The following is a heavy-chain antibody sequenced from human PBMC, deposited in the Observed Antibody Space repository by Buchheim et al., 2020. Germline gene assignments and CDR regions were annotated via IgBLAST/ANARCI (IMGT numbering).Heavy chain of an antibody. Sequence: EVQLVESGGGLVQPGRSLRLSCIGSGFSFGDYAMSWFRQAPGKGLEWVSFIRSKAYGGTKEYAASVKGRFAISRDDSKRIAYLQMNSLKTEDTAMYYCTLSMVGATVFVGGQTLTRDYWGQGTL. J-gene: IGHJ4*02. CDR3: TLSMVGATVFVGGQTLTRDY. D-gene: IGHD1-26*01. CDR2: IRSKAYGGTK. V-gene: IGHV3-49*03. CDR1: GFSFGDYA.